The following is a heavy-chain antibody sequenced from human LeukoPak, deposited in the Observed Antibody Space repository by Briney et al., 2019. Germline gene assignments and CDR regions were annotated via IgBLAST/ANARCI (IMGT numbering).Heavy chain of an antibody. CDR2: IYYSGTT. D-gene: IGHD3-9*01. CDR1: GGSINSNSHH. CDR3: ARRGDISTDYAFDY. Sequence: SETLSLTCSVSGGSINSNSHHWDWIRQAPGKGLEWIGNIYYSGTTSYNPSLKSRVTISVDTSKNQFSLRLSSVTAADTAVYYCARRGDISTDYAFDYWGQGTLVTVSS. V-gene: IGHV4-39*01. J-gene: IGHJ4*02.